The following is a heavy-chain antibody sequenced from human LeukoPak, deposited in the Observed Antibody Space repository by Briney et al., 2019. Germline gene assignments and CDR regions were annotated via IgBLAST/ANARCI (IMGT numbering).Heavy chain of an antibody. CDR3: ASARLGSGLEGAFDV. V-gene: IGHV4-59*01. CDR1: GGSIGSYH. D-gene: IGHD6-25*01. Sequence: KTSETLSLTCTVSGGSIGSYHWSWIRQPPGKGLEWIGYIYYSGSTNYNPSLKSRVTISIDASKNQFSLWLSSVTAADTAVYHCASARLGSGLEGAFDVWGQGTMVTVSS. CDR2: IYYSGST. J-gene: IGHJ3*01.